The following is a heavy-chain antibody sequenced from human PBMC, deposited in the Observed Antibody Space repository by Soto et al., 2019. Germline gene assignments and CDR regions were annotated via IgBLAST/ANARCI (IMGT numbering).Heavy chain of an antibody. CDR3: ARVLRYFDWTPDACDI. J-gene: IGHJ3*02. Sequence: SETLTLTCTVSGGSISSYYWSWIRQPPGKGLEWIGYIYYSGSTNYNPSLKSRVTISVDTSKNQFSLKLSSVPAADTVVYYCARVLRYFDWTPDACDIWGQGTMVTV. D-gene: IGHD3-9*01. CDR2: IYYSGST. V-gene: IGHV4-59*01. CDR1: GGSISSYY.